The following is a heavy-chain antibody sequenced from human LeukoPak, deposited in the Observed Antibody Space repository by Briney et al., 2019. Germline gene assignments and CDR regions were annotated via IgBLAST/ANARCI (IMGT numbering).Heavy chain of an antibody. CDR2: ISYDGSNK. Sequence: GRSLRLSCAASGFTFSSYAMHWVRQAPGKGLEWVAVISYDGSNKYYADSVKGRFSISRDDSKNTLYLQMDSLGAEDTAVYYCARDRSIRITTSDRSFEYWGQGILVTVSS. CDR1: GFTFSSYA. CDR3: ARDRSIRITTSDRSFEY. V-gene: IGHV3-30-3*01. J-gene: IGHJ4*02. D-gene: IGHD3-10*01.